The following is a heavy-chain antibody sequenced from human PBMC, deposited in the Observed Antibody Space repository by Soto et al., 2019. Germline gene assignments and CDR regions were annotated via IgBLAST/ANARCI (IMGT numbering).Heavy chain of an antibody. Sequence: GGSLRLSCLASGFTFSDFAMTWVRHVPGRGLEWVASLDGAGGSTYYAESVRGRFSISRDNSQNTLFLQMKRLTVDDTAIYYCAAPRDEYGSGVSWFTYGMDIWGQGTTVTVSS. V-gene: IGHV3-23*01. J-gene: IGHJ6*02. CDR1: GFTFSDFA. CDR2: LDGAGGST. CDR3: AAPRDEYGSGVSWFTYGMDI. D-gene: IGHD3-10*01.